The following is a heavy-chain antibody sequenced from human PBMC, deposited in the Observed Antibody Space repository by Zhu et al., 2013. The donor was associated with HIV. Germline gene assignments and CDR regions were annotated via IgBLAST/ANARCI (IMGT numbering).Heavy chain of an antibody. CDR3: AAARYGDYSSAYYYGMDV. Sequence: QMQLVQSGPEVKKPGTSVKVSCKASGFTFTSSAVQWVRQARGQRLEWIGWIVVGSGNTNYAQKFQERVTITRDMSTSTAYMELSSLRSEDTAVYYCAAARYGDYSSAYYYGMDVWGQGTTVTVSS. J-gene: IGHJ6*02. CDR1: GFTFTSSA. D-gene: IGHD4-17*01. V-gene: IGHV1-58*01. CDR2: IVVGSGNT.